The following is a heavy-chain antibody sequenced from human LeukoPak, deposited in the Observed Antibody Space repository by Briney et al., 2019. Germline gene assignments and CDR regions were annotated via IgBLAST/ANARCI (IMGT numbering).Heavy chain of an antibody. CDR2: IYYSGST. D-gene: IGHD5-12*01. V-gene: IGHV4-59*08. Sequence: SETLSLTCTVSGGSISSYYWSWIRQPPGKGLEWIGYIYYSGSTNYNPSLKSRVTISVDTSKNQFSLKLSSVTAADTAVYYCARHRGYSGYDVGCWFDPWGQGTLVTASS. J-gene: IGHJ5*02. CDR1: GGSISSYY. CDR3: ARHRGYSGYDVGCWFDP.